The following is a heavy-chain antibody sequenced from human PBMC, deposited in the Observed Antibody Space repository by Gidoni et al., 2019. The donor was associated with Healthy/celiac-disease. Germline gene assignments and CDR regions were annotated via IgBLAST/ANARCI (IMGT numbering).Heavy chain of an antibody. D-gene: IGHD5-18*01. V-gene: IGHV4-34*01. CDR3: ARGELVRGYSYGLIDY. CDR1: GGSFSGYY. J-gene: IGHJ4*02. CDR2: INHSGST. Sequence: QVQLQQWGAGLLKPSETLSLTCAVYGGSFSGYYWSWIRQPPGKGLEWIGEINHSGSTNYNPSLKSRVTISVDTSKNQFSLKLSSVTAADTAVYYCARGELVRGYSYGLIDYWGQGTLVTVSS.